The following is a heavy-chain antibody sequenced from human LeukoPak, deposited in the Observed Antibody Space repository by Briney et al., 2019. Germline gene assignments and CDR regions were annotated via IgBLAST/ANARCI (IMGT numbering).Heavy chain of an antibody. CDR2: ISYDGSNK. CDR3: AREVDTAMAPFDY. J-gene: IGHJ4*02. Sequence: GRSLRLSCAASGFTFSSYAMHWARQAPGKGLERVAVISYDGSNKYYADSVKGRFTISRDNSKNTLYLQMNSLRAEDTAVYYCAREVDTAMAPFDYWGQGTLVTVSS. CDR1: GFTFSSYA. V-gene: IGHV3-30*04. D-gene: IGHD5-18*01.